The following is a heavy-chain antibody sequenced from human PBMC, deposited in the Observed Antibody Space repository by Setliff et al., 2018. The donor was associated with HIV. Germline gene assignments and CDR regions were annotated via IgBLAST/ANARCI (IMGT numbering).Heavy chain of an antibody. CDR2: MKPDSGNT. D-gene: IGHD1-7*01. CDR1: RYTFTRFE. Sequence: ASVKVSCKASRYTFTRFEINWVRQAPGQGLEWMGWMKPDSGNTGYAQKFQGRVTMTRNTSISTAYLELSNLRSEDTAVYYCVRGGAAYNRDYNEYYYMDVWGTGTKVTVS. J-gene: IGHJ6*03. CDR3: VRGGAAYNRDYNEYYYMDV. V-gene: IGHV1-8*01.